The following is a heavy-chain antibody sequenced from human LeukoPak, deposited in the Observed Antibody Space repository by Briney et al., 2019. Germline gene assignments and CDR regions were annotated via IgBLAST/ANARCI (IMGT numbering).Heavy chain of an antibody. Sequence: ASVKVSCKTSAYTFINYGISWVRQAPGQGLEWMGWISANNGNTNYAQKFQDRVTMTTAFMELRRLRSDDTAVYYCARVEHYDFWSGYSVYWGQGTPVTVSS. CDR3: ARVEHYDFWSGYSVY. V-gene: IGHV1-18*01. J-gene: IGHJ4*02. D-gene: IGHD3-3*01. CDR2: ISANNGNT. CDR1: AYTFINYG.